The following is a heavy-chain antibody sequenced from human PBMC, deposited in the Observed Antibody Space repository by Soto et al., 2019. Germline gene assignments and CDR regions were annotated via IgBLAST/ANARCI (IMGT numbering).Heavy chain of an antibody. V-gene: IGHV3-9*01. D-gene: IGHD3-10*01. CDR1: GFSFDDYA. J-gene: IGHJ6*02. CDR3: AKDRGSGSYAANYYYYGMDV. Sequence: SLRLSCAASGFSFDDYAIHWVRQAPGKGLEWVSGINWNGGSIGYADSMKGRFTISRDNAKTSLYLQMNSLRVEDTALYYCAKDRGSGSYAANYYYYGMDVWGQGTTVTVSS. CDR2: INWNGGSI.